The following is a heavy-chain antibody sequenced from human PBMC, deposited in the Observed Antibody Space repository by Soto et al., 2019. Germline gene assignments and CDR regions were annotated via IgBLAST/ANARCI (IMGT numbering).Heavy chain of an antibody. D-gene: IGHD1-26*01. CDR3: SNPMIPLRRVGSGFDY. CDR1: GLTFSSYA. Sequence: GGSLRLSCAASGLTFSSYAMSWVRQAPGKGLEWVSAISGSGGSTYYADSVKGRFTISRDNSKNTLYLQMNSLRAEDTAVYYYSNPMIPLRRVGSGFDYWGQGTLVTVSS. V-gene: IGHV3-23*01. J-gene: IGHJ4*01. CDR2: ISGSGGST.